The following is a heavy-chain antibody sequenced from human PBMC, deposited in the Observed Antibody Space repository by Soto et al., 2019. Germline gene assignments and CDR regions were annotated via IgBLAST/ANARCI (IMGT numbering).Heavy chain of an antibody. CDR1: GYTFTSYD. CDR2: MNPNSGNT. Sequence: ASVKVSCKASGYTFTSYDINWVRQATGQGLEWMGWMNPNSGNTGYAQKFQGRVTMTRNTSISTAYMELSSLRSEDTALYYCARAVDIVATTNYYMDVWGKGTTVTVSS. J-gene: IGHJ6*03. CDR3: ARAVDIVATTNYYMDV. V-gene: IGHV1-8*01. D-gene: IGHD5-12*01.